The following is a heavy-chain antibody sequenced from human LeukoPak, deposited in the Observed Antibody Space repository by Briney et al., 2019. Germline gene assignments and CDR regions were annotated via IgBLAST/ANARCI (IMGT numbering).Heavy chain of an antibody. Sequence: ASVKVSCKASGYTFTNYYVHWVRQAPGQGLEWMGLINPSDGSTNYAQKFQGRVTMTRDTSTSTVYVELSSLRSDDTAVYYCASEPNRLMYYFDYWGQGTLVTVSS. J-gene: IGHJ4*02. CDR1: GYTFTNYY. D-gene: IGHD2-8*01. CDR3: ASEPNRLMYYFDY. V-gene: IGHV1-46*01. CDR2: INPSDGST.